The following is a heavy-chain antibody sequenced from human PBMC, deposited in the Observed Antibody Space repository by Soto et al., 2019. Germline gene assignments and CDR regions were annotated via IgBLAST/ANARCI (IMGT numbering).Heavy chain of an antibody. CDR3: ARDPAVPAAEVHYYGMDV. V-gene: IGHV6-1*01. Sequence: SQTRSLTCAISGDSVSSNSSAWNCISQSPSRGLEWLGRTYYRSKWYNDYAVSVKSRITINPDTSKNQFSLQLNSVTPEDTAVYYCARDPAVPAAEVHYYGMDVWGQGTTVTVSS. CDR1: GDSVSSNSSA. J-gene: IGHJ6*02. CDR2: TYYRSKWYN. D-gene: IGHD2-2*01.